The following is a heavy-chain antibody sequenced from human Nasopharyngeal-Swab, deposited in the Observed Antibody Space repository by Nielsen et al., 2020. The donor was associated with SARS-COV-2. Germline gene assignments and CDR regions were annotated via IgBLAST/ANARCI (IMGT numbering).Heavy chain of an antibody. CDR3: ARDPQSYYYYYGMDV. J-gene: IGHJ6*02. CDR1: GFTFSSYS. CDR2: ISSSSSTI. Sequence: GGSLRLSCAASGFTFSSYSMNWVRQAPGKGLGWVSYISSSSSTIYYADSVKGRFTISRDNAKNSLYLQMNSLRDEDTAVYYCARDPQSYYYYYGMDVWGQGTTVTVSS. V-gene: IGHV3-48*02.